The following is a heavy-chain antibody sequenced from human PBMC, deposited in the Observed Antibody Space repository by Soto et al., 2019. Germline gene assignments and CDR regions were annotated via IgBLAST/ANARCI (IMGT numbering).Heavy chain of an antibody. V-gene: IGHV3-48*02. CDR1: GFTFSSYS. CDR2: ISSSSSTI. D-gene: IGHD2-21*02. CDR3: AREGQFVVTAIGSYYYYGMDV. Sequence: GGSLRLSCAASGFTFSSYSMNWVRQAPGKGLEWVSYISSSSSTIYYAESVKGRFTISRDNAKNSLYLQMNSLRDEDTAVYYCAREGQFVVTAIGSYYYYGMDVWGQGTTVTVSS. J-gene: IGHJ6*02.